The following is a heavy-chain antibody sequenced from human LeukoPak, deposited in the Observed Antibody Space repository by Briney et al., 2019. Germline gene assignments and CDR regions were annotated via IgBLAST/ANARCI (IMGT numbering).Heavy chain of an antibody. CDR2: IYYSGST. CDR3: ARDRYYDSGRYYN. CDR1: GGSISSYY. D-gene: IGHD3-10*01. J-gene: IGHJ4*02. Sequence: SETLSLTCTVSGGSISSYYWNWIRQPPGKGLEWIGYIYYSGSTNYNPSLKSRVTISVDTSKNQSSLKLSSVTAADTAVYYCARDRYYDSGRYYNWGQGTLVTVSS. V-gene: IGHV4-59*01.